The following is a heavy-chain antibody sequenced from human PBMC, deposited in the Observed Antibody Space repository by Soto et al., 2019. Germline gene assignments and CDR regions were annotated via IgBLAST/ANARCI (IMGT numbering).Heavy chain of an antibody. V-gene: IGHV1-69*13. Sequence: SVKVSCKASGGTFSSYAISWVRQAPGQGLEWMGGIIPIFGTANYAQKFQGRVTITADESTSTAYMELSSLRSEDTAVYYCARENVDTAMVLDYWGQGTPVTVSS. CDR1: GGTFSSYA. J-gene: IGHJ4*02. CDR2: IIPIFGTA. D-gene: IGHD5-18*01. CDR3: ARENVDTAMVLDY.